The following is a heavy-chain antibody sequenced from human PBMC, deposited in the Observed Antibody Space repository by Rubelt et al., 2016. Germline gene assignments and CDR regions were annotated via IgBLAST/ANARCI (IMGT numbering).Heavy chain of an antibody. D-gene: IGHD6-19*01. CDR2: VYYSGST. Sequence: QLQLQESGPGLVKPSETLSLTCTVSGGSISSSSHYWGWIRQPPGKGLEWIGTVYYSGSTYYNPSLKSRVTISVDRSKNQFSLKLNSLTAAETAVYFWAGDGGSSGWYDYWGQGTLVTVSS. J-gene: IGHJ4*02. V-gene: IGHV4-39*07. CDR3: AGDGGSSGWYDY. CDR1: GGSISSSSHY.